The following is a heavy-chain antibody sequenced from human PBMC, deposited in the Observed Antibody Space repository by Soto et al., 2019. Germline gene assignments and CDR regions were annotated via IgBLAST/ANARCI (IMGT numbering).Heavy chain of an antibody. CDR3: ARDEGIRGFDS. Sequence: QVQLVQSGDEVKKSGASVKVSCKASGYTFSNYGISWVRQAPGQGLEWMGWISGYNGLTAYAQNVQGRVTMTIHTPTRTVFMELTRLRSNDTAVYYCARDEGIRGFDSWGQGTLVTVSS. CDR1: GYTFSNYG. CDR2: ISGYNGLT. V-gene: IGHV1-18*04. D-gene: IGHD3-10*01. J-gene: IGHJ4*02.